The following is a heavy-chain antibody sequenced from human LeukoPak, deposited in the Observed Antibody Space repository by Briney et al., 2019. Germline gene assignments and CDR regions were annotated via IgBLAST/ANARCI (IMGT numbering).Heavy chain of an antibody. J-gene: IGHJ4*02. CDR2: IYSGGST. D-gene: IGHD3-22*01. CDR1: GFTVSSNY. V-gene: IGHV3-53*01. CDR3: RTYYYDSSGSNDEGYYFDY. Sequence: PGGSLRLSCAASGFTVSSNYMSWVRQAPGKGLECGSVIYSGGSTYYADSVKGRFTISRDNSKNTLYLQMNSLRAEDTAVYYCRTYYYDSSGSNDEGYYFDYWGQGTLVTVSS.